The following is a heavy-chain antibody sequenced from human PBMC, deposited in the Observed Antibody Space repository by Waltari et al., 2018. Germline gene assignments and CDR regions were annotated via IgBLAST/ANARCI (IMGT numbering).Heavy chain of an antibody. CDR3: VRLEDCSGPDGNCYSGDPFAMDV. CDR1: GGSFTGYY. D-gene: IGHD2-15*01. V-gene: IGHV4-34*01. J-gene: IGHJ6*02. CDR2: INHAANT. Sequence: QVQLRQWGAGLLQPSETLSLTCAVYGGSFTGYYWGWVRQPPGKGLEWIGEINHAANTNYNPSLRSRVIRSVDTSKNQFSLKLTFVTAADTGVYYCVRLEDCSGPDGNCYSGDPFAMDVWGQGTTVTVSS.